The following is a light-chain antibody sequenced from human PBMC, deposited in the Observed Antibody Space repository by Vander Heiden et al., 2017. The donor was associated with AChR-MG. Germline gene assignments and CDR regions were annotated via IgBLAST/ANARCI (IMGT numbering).Light chain of an antibody. CDR1: QSVDSN. J-gene: IGKJ2*01. CDR2: RAS. Sequence: EIVMTQSPATLSLSPGERATLSCRASQSVDSNLAWYQQKPGQAPRLLIYRASTRATGIPARFSGSGSGTEFTLTISSLQAADVAVYYWHQVHNWYTFGQGTKLEIK. CDR3: HQVHNWYT. V-gene: IGKV3-15*01.